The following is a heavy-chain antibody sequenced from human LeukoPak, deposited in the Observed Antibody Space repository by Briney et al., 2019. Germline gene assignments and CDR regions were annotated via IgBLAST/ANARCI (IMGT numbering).Heavy chain of an antibody. V-gene: IGHV2-70*11. Sequence: SGPALVKPTQTLTLTCTFSGFSLSTSGMCVSWIRQPPGKALEWLARIDWDDDKYYSTSLKTRLTISKDTSKNQVVLTMTNMDPVDTATYYCARIGYSGSWERYFDHWGQGTLVTVSS. CDR2: IDWDDDK. CDR3: ARIGYSGSWERYFDH. CDR1: GFSLSTSGMC. J-gene: IGHJ4*02. D-gene: IGHD1-26*01.